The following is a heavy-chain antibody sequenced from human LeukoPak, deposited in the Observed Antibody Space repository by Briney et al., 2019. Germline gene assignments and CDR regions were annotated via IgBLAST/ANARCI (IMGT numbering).Heavy chain of an antibody. CDR2: IKQDGTEK. CDR3: ARGGSGYSYGKIDY. D-gene: IGHD5-18*01. V-gene: IGHV3-7*01. J-gene: IGHJ4*02. Sequence: PGGSLTLSCAASGFTFSSYWMTWVGQAPGKGLEGVANIKQDGTEKYYVDPVKGRFTISRDNADNWLYLQLNSLRAEDTAMYYCARGGSGYSYGKIDYWGQGTLVTVSS. CDR1: GFTFSSYW.